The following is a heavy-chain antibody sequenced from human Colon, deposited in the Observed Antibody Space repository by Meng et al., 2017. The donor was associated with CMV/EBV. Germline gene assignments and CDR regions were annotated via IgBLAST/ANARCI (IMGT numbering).Heavy chain of an antibody. CDR1: NGSLTNPH. D-gene: IGHD2-21*01. J-gene: IGHJ6*02. V-gene: IGHV4-59*11. CDR2: VHVSGTT. CDR3: ARYCGGHAGCPYYAMDV. Sequence: GSLRFSCTVSNGSLTNPHWAWVRRPPGKGLEWIAYVHVSGTTKYNPSLQSRVAISLDASKNQFSLKLTSVTAADTAVYYCARYCGGHAGCPYYAMDVWGQGTTVTVSS.